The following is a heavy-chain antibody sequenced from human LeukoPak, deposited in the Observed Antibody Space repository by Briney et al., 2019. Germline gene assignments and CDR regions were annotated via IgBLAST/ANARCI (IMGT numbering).Heavy chain of an antibody. J-gene: IGHJ4*02. Sequence: ASVKVSCKASGGTYSSYAISWVRQAPGQGLEWMGRIIPILGTANYAQKFQGRVTITTDESTSTAYMELSSLRSEDTAVYYCARVPGYDFWSGYYDYWGQGTLVTVSS. CDR2: IIPILGTA. CDR1: GGTYSSYA. D-gene: IGHD3-3*01. CDR3: ARVPGYDFWSGYYDY. V-gene: IGHV1-69*11.